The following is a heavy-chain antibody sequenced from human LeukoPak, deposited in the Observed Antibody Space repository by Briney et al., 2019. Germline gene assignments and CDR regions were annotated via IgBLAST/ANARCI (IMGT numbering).Heavy chain of an antibody. Sequence: ASVKVSCKASGYTFTGYYMHWVRQVPGQGLEWMGWINPNSGGTNYAQKFQGRVTMTRDTSISTAYMELSRLRSDDTAVYYCARPRYPTLRYSYGYPGPFDIWGQGTMVTVSS. V-gene: IGHV1-2*02. CDR2: INPNSGGT. J-gene: IGHJ3*02. CDR3: ARPRYPTLRYSYGYPGPFDI. D-gene: IGHD5-18*01. CDR1: GYTFTGYY.